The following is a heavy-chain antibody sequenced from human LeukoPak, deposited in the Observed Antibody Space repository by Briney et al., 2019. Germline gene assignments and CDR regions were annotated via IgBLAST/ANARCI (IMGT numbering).Heavy chain of an antibody. J-gene: IGHJ6*02. Sequence: ASVKVSCKASGGTLISYAISWVRQAPGQGLEWMGGIIPIFGTANYAQKFQGRVTITADESTSTAYMELSSLRSEDTAVYYCARYGSSWTDYYYYHGMDVWGQGTPVTVSS. CDR1: GGTLISYA. CDR2: IIPIFGTA. CDR3: ARYGSSWTDYYYYHGMDV. D-gene: IGHD6-13*01. V-gene: IGHV1-69*13.